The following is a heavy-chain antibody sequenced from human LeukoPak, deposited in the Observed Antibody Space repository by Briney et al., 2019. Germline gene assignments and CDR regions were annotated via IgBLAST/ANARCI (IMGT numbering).Heavy chain of an antibody. D-gene: IGHD3-22*01. J-gene: IGHJ4*02. Sequence: TSETLSLTCAVYGGFFSGYYWSWIRQPPGKGLEWIGEINHSGSTNYNPSLKSRVTISVDTSKNQLSLKLSSVTAADTAVYYCASGTYDSSGYYYVRRARFDYWGQGTLVTVSS. CDR3: ASGTYDSSGYYYVRRARFDY. CDR1: GGFFSGYY. V-gene: IGHV4-34*01. CDR2: INHSGST.